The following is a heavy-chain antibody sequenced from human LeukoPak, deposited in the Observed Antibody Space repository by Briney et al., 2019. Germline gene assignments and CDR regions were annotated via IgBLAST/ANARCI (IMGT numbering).Heavy chain of an antibody. CDR3: ARGTEKTRISGYYSFDH. J-gene: IGHJ4*02. CDR1: GGSISGYF. Sequence: SETRSLTCTVSGGSISGYFWTWIRQPAGKELEWIGRIYSSGTAYYNPSLESRVTISLDTFNNQFSLKVTSVTAADTAVYYCARGTEKTRISGYYSFDHWGRGLLVTVSS. V-gene: IGHV4-4*07. CDR2: IYSSGTA. D-gene: IGHD5-12*01.